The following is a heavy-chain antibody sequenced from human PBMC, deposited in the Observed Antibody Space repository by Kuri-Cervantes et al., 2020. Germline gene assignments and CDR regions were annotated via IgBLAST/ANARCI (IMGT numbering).Heavy chain of an antibody. J-gene: IGHJ3*02. CDR2: INPNSGGT. D-gene: IGHD3-22*01. CDR3: ATARVVVPPGLGI. V-gene: IGHV1-18*01. Sequence: ASVKVSCKASGYTFTSYGISWVRQAPGQGLEWMGWINPNSGGTNYAQKFQGRVTMTEDTSTDTAYMELSSLRSEDTAVYYCATARVVVPPGLGIWGQGTMVTVSS. CDR1: GYTFTSYG.